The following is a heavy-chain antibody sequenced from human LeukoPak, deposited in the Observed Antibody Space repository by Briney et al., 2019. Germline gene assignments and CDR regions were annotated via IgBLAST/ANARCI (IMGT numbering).Heavy chain of an antibody. CDR2: IYHTGST. J-gene: IGHJ5*02. Sequence: SETLSLTCTVSGYSISSGYYWAWLRQTPGKGLEWVGNIYHTGSTYYNPSLKSRVTISVDTSRNQFSLKLNSVTAADTAVYYCARGYSSSWYLNWFDPWGQGTLVTVSS. V-gene: IGHV4-38-2*02. CDR3: ARGYSSSWYLNWFDP. CDR1: GYSISSGYY. D-gene: IGHD6-13*01.